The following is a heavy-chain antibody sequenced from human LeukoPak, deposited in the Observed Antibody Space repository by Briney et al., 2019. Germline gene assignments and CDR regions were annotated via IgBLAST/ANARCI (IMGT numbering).Heavy chain of an antibody. D-gene: IGHD5-18*01. CDR2: IIPIFGTA. CDR1: GGTFSSYA. Sequence: SVKVSCKASGGTFSSYAISWVRQAPGQGLEGMGRIIPIFGTANHAQKFQGRVTITTDESTSTAYMELSSLRSEDTAVYYCAVGALSYGLEGQSDWGQGTLVTVSS. CDR3: AVGALSYGLEGQSD. J-gene: IGHJ4*02. V-gene: IGHV1-69*05.